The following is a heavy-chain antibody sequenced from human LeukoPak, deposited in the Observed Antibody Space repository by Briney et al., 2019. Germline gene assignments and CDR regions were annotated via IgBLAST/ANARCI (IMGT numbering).Heavy chain of an antibody. CDR3: AKRGSNYYYYYYMDV. CDR1: GFTFSSYG. Sequence: GSLRLSCAASGFTFSSYGMSWFRQAPGKGLEWVSAISGSGGSTYYADSVKGRFTISRDNSKNTLYMQMNSLRAEDTAVYYCAKRGSNYYYYYYMDVWGKGTTVTVSS. CDR2: ISGSGGST. D-gene: IGHD4-11*01. V-gene: IGHV3-23*01. J-gene: IGHJ6*03.